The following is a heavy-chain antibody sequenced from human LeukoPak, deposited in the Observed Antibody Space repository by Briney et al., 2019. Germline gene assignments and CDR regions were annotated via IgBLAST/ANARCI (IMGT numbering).Heavy chain of an antibody. V-gene: IGHV3-7*01. Sequence: GGSLRLSCAASGFTFSSYWMTWVRQAAGRRLQGVAKIKQDGSEKYYVDSVKGRFSISRDNAKNSLCLQMNSLSAEDTAVYYCARCPYDSSGYYSVPSHFDYWGQGTLVTVSS. CDR1: GFTFSSYW. D-gene: IGHD3-22*01. J-gene: IGHJ4*02. CDR3: ARCPYDSSGYYSVPSHFDY. CDR2: IKQDGSEK.